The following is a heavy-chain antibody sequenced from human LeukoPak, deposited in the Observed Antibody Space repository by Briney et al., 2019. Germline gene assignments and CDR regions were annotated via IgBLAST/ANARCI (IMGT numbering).Heavy chain of an antibody. CDR3: AKDSGYNYGNYYYYGMDV. V-gene: IGHV3-43D*03. J-gene: IGHJ6*02. Sequence: GGSLRLSCAASGFTFDDYAMHWVRQAPGKGLEWVSLISWDGGSTYYADSVKGRFTISRDNSKNSLYLQMNSLRAEDTALYYCAKDSGYNYGNYYYYGMDVWGQGTTVTVSS. D-gene: IGHD5-18*01. CDR1: GFTFDDYA. CDR2: ISWDGGST.